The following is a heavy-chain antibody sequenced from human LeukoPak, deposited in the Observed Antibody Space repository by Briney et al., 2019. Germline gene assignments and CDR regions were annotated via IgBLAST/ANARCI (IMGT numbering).Heavy chain of an antibody. J-gene: IGHJ4*02. CDR2: TRWDGGRA. V-gene: IGHV3-43D*03. Sequence: PGGSLRLSCAASGFIFDDYAMYWVRQAPGKGLEWVSLTRWDGGRAYYADSVKGRFTISRDNDKNSLYLQMNSLRPEDTAFYYCAKGGQRDSWGQGTLVTVSS. CDR3: AKGGQRDS. CDR1: GFIFDDYA.